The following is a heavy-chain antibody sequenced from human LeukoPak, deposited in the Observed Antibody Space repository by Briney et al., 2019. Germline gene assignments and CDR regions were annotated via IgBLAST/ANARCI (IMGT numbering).Heavy chain of an antibody. CDR2: ISAYNCNT. D-gene: IGHD6-19*01. J-gene: IGHJ4*02. V-gene: IGHV1-18*01. CDR3: ARAIAVAGRLEFDY. Sequence: ASVKVSCKASGYTFTSYGISWVRQAPGQGLEWMGWISAYNCNTNYAQKLQGRVTMTTDTSTSTAYMELRSLRSDDTAVYYCARAIAVAGRLEFDYWGQGTLVTVSS. CDR1: GYTFTSYG.